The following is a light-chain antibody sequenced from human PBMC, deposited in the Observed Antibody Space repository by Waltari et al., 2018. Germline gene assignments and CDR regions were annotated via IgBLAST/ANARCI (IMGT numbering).Light chain of an antibody. V-gene: IGKV3-20*01. CDR2: GAS. CDR1: QTVSSNF. CDR3: QQYDSSPRT. Sequence: EIVLTQSPSTLSLSPGERATLSCRASQTVSSNFFAWYQPNPGQAPRLLMYGASNRAAGSPDRFSGSGSGTDFTLTISRLEPEDFAVYYCQQYDSSPRTFGGGTKVQIK. J-gene: IGKJ4*01.